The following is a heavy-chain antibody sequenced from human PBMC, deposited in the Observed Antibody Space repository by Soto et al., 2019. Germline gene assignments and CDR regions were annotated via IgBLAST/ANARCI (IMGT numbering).Heavy chain of an antibody. J-gene: IGHJ3*02. CDR2: INPNSGGT. V-gene: IGHV1-2*02. CDR1: GYTFTGYY. CDR3: ARDQVADIVVVPAAKLDAFDI. Sequence: ASVKGSCKASGYTFTGYYMHWVRQAPGQGLEWMGWINPNSGGTNYAQKLQGRVTMTTDTSTSTAYMELRSLRSDDTAVYYCARDQVADIVVVPAAKLDAFDIWGQGTMVTVSS. D-gene: IGHD2-2*01.